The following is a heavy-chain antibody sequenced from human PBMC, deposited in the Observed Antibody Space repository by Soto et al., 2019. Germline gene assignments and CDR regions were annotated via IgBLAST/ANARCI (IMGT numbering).Heavy chain of an antibody. Sequence: QVQLVQSGAEMKKPGSSLKVSCQSSGGTFNTYAMNWVRQAPGQGPEWMGDISPMFGAANYAPTFQGRVTITADESTGTSYMQLSSLTSDATALYFCAREVQVHTPAFAYWGQGTLVTVSS. CDR2: ISPMFGAA. V-gene: IGHV1-69*19. CDR1: GGTFNTYA. J-gene: IGHJ4*02. CDR3: AREVQVHTPAFAY. D-gene: IGHD3-10*01.